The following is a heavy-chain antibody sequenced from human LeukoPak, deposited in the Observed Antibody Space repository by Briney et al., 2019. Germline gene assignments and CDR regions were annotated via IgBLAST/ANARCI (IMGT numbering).Heavy chain of an antibody. J-gene: IGHJ4*02. D-gene: IGHD3-16*01. Sequence: SETLSLTCTVSGGSISSYYWSWIRQPPGKGLEWIGYIYYSGSTSYNPSLKSRVTISVDTSKNQFSLKLSSVTAADTAVYYCARDATLGYWGQGTLVTVSS. CDR2: IYYSGST. V-gene: IGHV4-59*01. CDR1: GGSISSYY. CDR3: ARDATLGY.